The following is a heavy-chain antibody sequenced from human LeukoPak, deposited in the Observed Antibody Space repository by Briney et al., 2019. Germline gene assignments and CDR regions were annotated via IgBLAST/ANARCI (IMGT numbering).Heavy chain of an antibody. CDR2: ISSNGGST. J-gene: IGHJ4*02. CDR3: AKDTIAAAGPWGFFFDY. CDR1: GFTFSSYA. Sequence: GGSLRLSCAASGFTFSSYAMHWVRQAPGKGLEYVSAISSNGGSTYYANSVKGRFTISRDNSKNTLYLQMDSLRAEDTAVYYCAKDTIAAAGPWGFFFDYWGQGTLVTVSS. V-gene: IGHV3-64*01. D-gene: IGHD6-13*01.